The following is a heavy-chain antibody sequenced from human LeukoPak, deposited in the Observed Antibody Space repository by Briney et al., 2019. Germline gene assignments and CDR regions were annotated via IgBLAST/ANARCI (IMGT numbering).Heavy chain of an antibody. V-gene: IGHV3-7*01. J-gene: IGHJ4*02. CDR3: AKAPRPWVGGATGSRYYFHY. CDR1: GFTFSSYW. Sequence: GGSLRLSCAASGFTFSSYWMSWVRQAPGKGLEWVASINPDGNKKYSADSVKGRFTISRDNSKNTLYLQMNSLRAEDTAVYYCAKAPRPWVGGATGSRYYFHYWGQGTLVTVSS. CDR2: INPDGNKK. D-gene: IGHD1-26*01.